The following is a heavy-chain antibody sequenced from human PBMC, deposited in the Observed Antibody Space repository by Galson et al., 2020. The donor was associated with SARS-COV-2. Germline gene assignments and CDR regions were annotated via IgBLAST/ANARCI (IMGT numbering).Heavy chain of an antibody. V-gene: IGHV3-23*01. CDR2: ISGSGGST. CDR3: AKHDSYGYFADYYYYGMDV. CDR1: GFTFSSYA. Sequence: TGGSLRLSCAASGFTFSSYAMSWVRQAPGKGLEWVSAISGSGGSTYYADSVKGRFTISRDNSKNTLYLQMNSLRAEDTAVYYCAKHDSYGYFADYYYYGMDVWGQGTTVTVSS. D-gene: IGHD5-18*01. J-gene: IGHJ6*02.